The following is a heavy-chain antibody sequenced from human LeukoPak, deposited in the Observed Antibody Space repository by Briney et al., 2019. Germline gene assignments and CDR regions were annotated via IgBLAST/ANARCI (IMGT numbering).Heavy chain of an antibody. D-gene: IGHD3-9*01. CDR3: ARAFYDILTGYATPIGY. CDR1: GGTFTGYY. CDR2: INPNSGGT. Sequence: ASVKVSCKASGGTFTGYYMHWVRQAPGQGLEWMGWINPNSGGTNYAQKFQGRVTMTRDTSISTAYMELSRLRSDDTAVYYCARAFYDILTGYATPIGYWGQGTLVTVSS. J-gene: IGHJ4*02. V-gene: IGHV1-2*02.